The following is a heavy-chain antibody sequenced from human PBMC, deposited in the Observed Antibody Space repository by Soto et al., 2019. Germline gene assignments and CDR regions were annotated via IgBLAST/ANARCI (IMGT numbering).Heavy chain of an antibody. J-gene: IGHJ6*02. CDR3: SRYGSSRMSYQYLYCYGMDV. D-gene: IGHD2-2*01. CDR1: GGSISSSGYS. Sequence: PSETLSLTFAVSGGSISSSGYSWSWIRQQPGQGLEWVGNVYNSSSSYDNPYRRSRVPMSVDRSKNQFSLKLISVTAAETSMYYSSRYGSSRMSYQYLYCYGMDVWGQGTTVTVSS. CDR2: VYNSSSS. V-gene: IGHV4-30-2*01.